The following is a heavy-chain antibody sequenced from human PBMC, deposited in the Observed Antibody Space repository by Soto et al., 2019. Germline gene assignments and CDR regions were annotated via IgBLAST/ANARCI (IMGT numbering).Heavy chain of an antibody. D-gene: IGHD6-19*01. Sequence: QVQLVESGGGVVQPGRSLRLSCAASGFTFSSYGMHWVRQAPGKGLEWVAVIWYDGSNKKYADSVKGRITISRDNFKNTLYLPMNSLRAEDTGVFYCARDSSGRSKPAYYFDYWGQGTLVNVSS. CDR1: GFTFSSYG. CDR3: ARDSSGRSKPAYYFDY. J-gene: IGHJ4*02. CDR2: IWYDGSNK. V-gene: IGHV3-33*01.